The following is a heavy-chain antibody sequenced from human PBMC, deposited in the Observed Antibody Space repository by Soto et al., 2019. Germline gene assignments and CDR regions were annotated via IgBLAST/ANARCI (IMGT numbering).Heavy chain of an antibody. CDR1: GFTFSSYS. D-gene: IGHD3-16*01. J-gene: IGHJ4*02. CDR3: ARTYVDFDY. V-gene: IGHV3-48*01. CDR2: ISSSSSTI. Sequence: GGSLRLSCAASGFTFSSYSMNWVRQAPGKGLDWVSYISSSSSTIYYADSLKGRFTISRDNAKNLLYLQMNSLRAEDTAVYYCARTYVDFDYWGQGTLVTVSS.